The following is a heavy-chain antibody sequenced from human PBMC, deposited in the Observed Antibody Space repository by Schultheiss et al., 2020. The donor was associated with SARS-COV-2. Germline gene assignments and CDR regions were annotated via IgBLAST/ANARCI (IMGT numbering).Heavy chain of an antibody. CDR3: ARARGYYDYVWGSHRLHWFDP. Sequence: GGSLRLSCAAFGFTVSSNYMSWVRQAPGKGLEWVAVIWYDGSNKYYADSVKGRFTISRDNSKNTLYLQMNSLRAEDTAVYYCARARGYYDYVWGSHRLHWFDPWGQGTLVTVSS. CDR2: IWYDGSNK. CDR1: GFTVSSNY. V-gene: IGHV3-33*08. D-gene: IGHD3-16*02. J-gene: IGHJ5*02.